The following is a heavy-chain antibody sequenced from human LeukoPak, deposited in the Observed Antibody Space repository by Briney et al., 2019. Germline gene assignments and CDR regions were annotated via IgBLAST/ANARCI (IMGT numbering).Heavy chain of an antibody. CDR1: GFAFNNYA. J-gene: IGHJ6*02. CDR2: ICGSGTST. D-gene: IGHD7-27*01. CDR3: AKTSLGHAPYYYTMDV. Sequence: GASLRLSCAASGFAFNNYAMIWVRQAPGKGLEWGSAICGSGTSTFSADSRKDRFIISRDNSQNTLYLQMNSLRDGDTAVYYCAKTSLGHAPYYYTMDVWGQGTTVTLSS. V-gene: IGHV3-23*01.